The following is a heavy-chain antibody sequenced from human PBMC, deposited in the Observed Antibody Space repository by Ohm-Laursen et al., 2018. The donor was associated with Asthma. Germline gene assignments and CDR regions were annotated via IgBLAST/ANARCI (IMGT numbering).Heavy chain of an antibody. CDR1: GFTFSSYG. CDR2: ISSSSSTI. D-gene: IGHD2-21*02. V-gene: IGHV3-48*01. Sequence: SLRLSCAASGFTFSSYGMHWVRQAPGKGLEWVSYISSSSSTIYYADSVKGRFTISRDNSKNTLYLQMNSLRAEDTAVYYCAKDSAYKGVTVYWGQGTLVTVSS. J-gene: IGHJ4*02. CDR3: AKDSAYKGVTVY.